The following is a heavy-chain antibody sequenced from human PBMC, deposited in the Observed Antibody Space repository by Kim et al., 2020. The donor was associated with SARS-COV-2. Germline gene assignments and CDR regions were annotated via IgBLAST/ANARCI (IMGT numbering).Heavy chain of an antibody. CDR1: GFTFSSYS. D-gene: IGHD2-21*02. J-gene: IGHJ2*01. Sequence: GGSLRLSCAASGFTFSSYSMNWVRQAPGKGLEWVSSISSSSSYIYYADSVKGRFTISRDNAKNSLYLQMNSLRAEDTAVYYCARGGKSVVTARKSPYWYFDLWGRGTLVTVSS. CDR3: ARGGKSVVTARKSPYWYFDL. CDR2: ISSSSSYI. V-gene: IGHV3-21*01.